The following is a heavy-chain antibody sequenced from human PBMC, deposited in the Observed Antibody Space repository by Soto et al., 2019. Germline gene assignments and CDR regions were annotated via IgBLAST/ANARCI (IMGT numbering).Heavy chain of an antibody. J-gene: IGHJ6*02. V-gene: IGHV3-33*01. CDR2: IWYDGSNK. Sequence: GGSLRLSCAASGFTFSSYGMHWVRQAPGKGLEWVAVIWYDGSNKYYADSVKGRFTISRDNSKNTLYLQMNSLRAEDTAVYYCASIPRAAAGTGRKYGMDVWGQGTTVTVSS. D-gene: IGHD6-13*01. CDR3: ASIPRAAAGTGRKYGMDV. CDR1: GFTFSSYG.